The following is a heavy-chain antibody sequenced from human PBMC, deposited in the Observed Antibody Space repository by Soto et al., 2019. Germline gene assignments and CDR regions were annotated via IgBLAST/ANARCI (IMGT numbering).Heavy chain of an antibody. CDR1: GGVFSSYV. V-gene: IGHV1-69*06. J-gene: IGHJ6*02. CDR3: VVGWLSFPVYGLDV. D-gene: IGHD5-12*01. CDR2: AIPVFGTT. Sequence: QVQVVQSGTEVKKPGSSVKVSCQASGGVFSSYVLNWVRQAPGQGLEWMGGAIPVFGTTNYAPKFQGRLTVTADSGTRTASASIELSSLTVEDTAVDYCVVGWLSFPVYGLDVWGRWPTVSVSS.